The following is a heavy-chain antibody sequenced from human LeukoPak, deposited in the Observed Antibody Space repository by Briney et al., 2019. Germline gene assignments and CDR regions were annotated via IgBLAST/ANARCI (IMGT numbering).Heavy chain of an antibody. CDR2: INPSGGST. Sequence: ASVKVSCKATGYTFTTYYMHWVRQAPGQGLEWMGIINPSGGSTSYAQKFQGRVTMTRDTSTSTVYMELSSLTSDDAAVYFCARERQYCSGSACYGSDYWGQGTLVTVSS. J-gene: IGHJ4*02. CDR3: ARERQYCSGSACYGSDY. V-gene: IGHV1-46*01. CDR1: GYTFTTYY. D-gene: IGHD2-2*01.